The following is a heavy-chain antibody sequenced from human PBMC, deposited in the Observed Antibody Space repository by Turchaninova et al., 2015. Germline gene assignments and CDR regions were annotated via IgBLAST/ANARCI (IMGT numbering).Heavy chain of an antibody. Sequence: QVLLVESGGSLVRPGESLRLSCAASGFTFSDYYRSWIRQAPGKGLEWVSYISDSGTVLDYADSVKGRFTVSRDNAKNSMYLQMNSLRVEDTAVYYCARDILRPGLTEYFHHWGQGTLVTVSS. CDR3: ARDILRPGLTEYFHH. V-gene: IGHV3-11*04. CDR1: GFTFSDYY. J-gene: IGHJ1*01. D-gene: IGHD4-17*01. CDR2: ISDSGTVL.